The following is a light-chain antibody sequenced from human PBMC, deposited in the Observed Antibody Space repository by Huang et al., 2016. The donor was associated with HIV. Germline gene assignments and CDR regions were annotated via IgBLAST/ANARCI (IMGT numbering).Light chain of an antibody. CDR3: QLRSNSLT. CDR2: DAS. Sequence: EIVLTQSPDTLSLSPGQRATLSCRASQSLNKFLHWYQHKPGQAPRLLFYDASNRATGNPARFNGSGSGTDFTLTITSLKPEDFAIYYCQLRSNSLTCGGGTKVEIK. V-gene: IGKV3-11*01. J-gene: IGKJ4*01. CDR1: QSLNKF.